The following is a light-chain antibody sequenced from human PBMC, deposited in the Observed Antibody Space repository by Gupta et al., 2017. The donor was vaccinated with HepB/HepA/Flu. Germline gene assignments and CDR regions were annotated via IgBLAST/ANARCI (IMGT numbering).Light chain of an antibody. V-gene: IGKV1-39*01. Sequence: DIQMTQSPSSLSASVGDRVTITCRAGQYISTYLNWYQQKTGKAPKLLIYGTTTLQSGVPSRFSGSGSGTDFTLPISRLQPEDFATYYCQQRDSSPRTFGQGTKLEIK. J-gene: IGKJ2*02. CDR2: GTT. CDR1: QYISTY. CDR3: QQRDSSPRT.